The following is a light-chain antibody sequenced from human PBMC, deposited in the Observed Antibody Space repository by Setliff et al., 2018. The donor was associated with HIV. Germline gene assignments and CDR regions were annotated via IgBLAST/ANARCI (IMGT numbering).Light chain of an antibody. CDR1: SSDVGGYNY. CDR2: DVS. J-gene: IGLJ2*01. Sequence: QSALTQPASVSGSPGQSITISCTGTSSDVGGYNYVSWYQQHPAKAPRLMIYDVSKRPSGVSNRFSGSKSGNTASLTISGLQTEDEADYYCSSYTSSSTLVFGEGTQLTVL. V-gene: IGLV2-14*03. CDR3: SSYTSSSTLV.